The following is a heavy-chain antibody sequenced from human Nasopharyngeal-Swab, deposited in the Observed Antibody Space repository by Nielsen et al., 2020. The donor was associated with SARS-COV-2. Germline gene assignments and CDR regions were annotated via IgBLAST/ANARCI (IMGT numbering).Heavy chain of an antibody. J-gene: IGHJ4*02. CDR2: INHSGST. V-gene: IGHV4-34*01. Sequence: WIRQPPGKGLEWIGEINHSGSTNYNPSLKSRVTISVDTSKNQFSLKLSSVTAAGTAVYYCARGLKTYYDFWSGYSFDYWGQGTLVTVSS. D-gene: IGHD3-3*01. CDR3: ARGLKTYYDFWSGYSFDY.